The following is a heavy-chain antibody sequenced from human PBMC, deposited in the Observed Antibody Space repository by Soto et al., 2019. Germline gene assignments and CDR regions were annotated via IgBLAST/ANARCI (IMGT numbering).Heavy chain of an antibody. J-gene: IGHJ1*01. Sequence: SETLSLTCTVSGGSISSSSYYWGWIRQPPGKGLEWIGSIYYSGSTYYNPSLKSRVTTSVDTSKNQFSLKLSSVTAADTAVYYCARQLRAGYYDSSGYPPYAEYFQHWGQGTLVTVSS. CDR2: IYYSGST. CDR3: ARQLRAGYYDSSGYPPYAEYFQH. D-gene: IGHD3-22*01. V-gene: IGHV4-39*01. CDR1: GGSISSSSYY.